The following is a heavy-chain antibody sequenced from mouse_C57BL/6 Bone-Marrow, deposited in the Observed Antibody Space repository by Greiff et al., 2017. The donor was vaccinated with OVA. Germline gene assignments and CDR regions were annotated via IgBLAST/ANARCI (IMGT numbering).Heavy chain of an antibody. CDR1: GYTFTDYY. CDR3: ARDWTDY. Sequence: DVKLQESGPVLVKPGASVKMSCKASGYTFTDYYMNWVKQSHGKSLEWIGVINPYNGGTSYNQKFKGKATLTVDKSSSTAYMELNSLTSEDSAVYYCARDWTDYWGQGTTLTVSS. V-gene: IGHV1-19*01. D-gene: IGHD3-3*01. J-gene: IGHJ2*01. CDR2: INPYNGGT.